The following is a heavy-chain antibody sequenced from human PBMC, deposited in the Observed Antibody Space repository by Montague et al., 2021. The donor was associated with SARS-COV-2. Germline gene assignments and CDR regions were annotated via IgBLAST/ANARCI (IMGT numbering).Heavy chain of an antibody. Sequence: SETLSLTCTVSGGSISNYYWSWIRQPPGKGLEWIGYLYYSGSTNXNPSLKSRVTMSVDTSKNQFSLRLNSVTAADTAVYYCARDPSEHRSFNYLDAWGQGTPVTVSS. CDR1: GGSISNYY. V-gene: IGHV4-59*12. J-gene: IGHJ4*02. CDR3: ARDPSEHRSFNYLDA. D-gene: IGHD1-14*01. CDR2: LYYSGST.